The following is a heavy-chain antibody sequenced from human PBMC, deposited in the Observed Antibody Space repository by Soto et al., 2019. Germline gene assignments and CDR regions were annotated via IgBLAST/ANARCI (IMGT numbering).Heavy chain of an antibody. Sequence: QVLLQESGPGLVQPSGTLSLSCVVSAVALGSNYYWGWVRQPPGKGLEWLGDMSHIGSVNDNPSLKSLCTISMDKSQNHSSLKLNSVTAADTAVYYCARSLGWYAIDYWGQGTLVIVSS. CDR1: AVALGSNYY. D-gene: IGHD6-19*01. V-gene: IGHV4-4*02. CDR3: ARSLGWYAIDY. CDR2: MSHIGSV. J-gene: IGHJ4*02.